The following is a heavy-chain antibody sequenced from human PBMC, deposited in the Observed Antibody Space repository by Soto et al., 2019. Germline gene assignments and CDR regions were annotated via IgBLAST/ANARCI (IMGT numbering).Heavy chain of an antibody. V-gene: IGHV4-4*07. CDR3: ARASVWYSSSFGYYFDY. J-gene: IGHJ4*02. CDR1: GDSIRSYY. D-gene: IGHD6-6*01. Sequence: QVQLQESGPGLVKPSETLSLTCTVSGDSIRSYYWSWIRQSAGKGLEWIGRIYTSGSTNYNPSLKSRVTMSVDTSKNHFSLKLGSLTAADTAVYYCARASVWYSSSFGYYFDYWGQGTLVTVSS. CDR2: IYTSGST.